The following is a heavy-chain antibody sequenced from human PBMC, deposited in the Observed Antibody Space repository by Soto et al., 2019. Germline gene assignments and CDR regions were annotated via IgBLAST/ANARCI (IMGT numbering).Heavy chain of an antibody. Sequence: SETLSLTCAVSGGSISSGGYSWSWIRQPPGKVLEWIGYIYHSGSTYYNPSLKSRVTISVDTSKNQFSLKLSAVTAADTAVYYCARGYRRGYCYYYGMDVWGQGTTVTVSS. CDR1: GGSISSGGYS. CDR2: IYHSGST. J-gene: IGHJ6*02. CDR3: ARGYRRGYCYYYGMDV. D-gene: IGHD6-25*01. V-gene: IGHV4-30-2*01.